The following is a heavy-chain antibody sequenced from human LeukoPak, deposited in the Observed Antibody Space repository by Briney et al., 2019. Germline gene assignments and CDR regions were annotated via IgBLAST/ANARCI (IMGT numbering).Heavy chain of an antibody. Sequence: GGSLRLSCAASGFTVSSNYMSWVRQAPGKGLEWVSVIYSGGSTYYADSLKGRLTISRDNTKNSLYLQMDSLRAEDTAVYYCARALSSDTFDYWGQGTLVTVSS. J-gene: IGHJ4*02. CDR3: ARALSSDTFDY. CDR2: IYSGGST. V-gene: IGHV3-66*01. CDR1: GFTVSSNY. D-gene: IGHD6-19*01.